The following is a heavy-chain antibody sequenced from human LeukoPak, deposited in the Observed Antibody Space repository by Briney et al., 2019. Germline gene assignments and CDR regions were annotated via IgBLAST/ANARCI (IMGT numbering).Heavy chain of an antibody. D-gene: IGHD3-9*01. CDR2: ISAYNGNT. Sequence: ASVKVSCKASGYTFTSYGISWVRQAPGQGLEWMGWISAYNGNTNYAQKLQGRVTMTTDTSTSTAYMELRSLRSDDTAVYYCAREPYDILTGYLGSRFDSWGQGTLVTVSS. J-gene: IGHJ5*01. CDR3: AREPYDILTGYLGSRFDS. V-gene: IGHV1-18*04. CDR1: GYTFTSYG.